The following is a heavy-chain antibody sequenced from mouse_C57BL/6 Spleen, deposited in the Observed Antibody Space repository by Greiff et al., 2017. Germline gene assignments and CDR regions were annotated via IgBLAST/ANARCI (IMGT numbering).Heavy chain of an antibody. D-gene: IGHD2-3*01. CDR3: ARFDGYYVRGAMDY. CDR1: GFTFSDYG. J-gene: IGHJ4*01. Sequence: EVQGVESGGGLVKPGGSLKLSCAASGFTFSDYGMHWVRQAPEKGLEWVAYISSGSSTIYYADTVKGRFTISRDNAKNTLFLQMTSLRSEDTAMYYCARFDGYYVRGAMDYWGQGTSVTVSS. V-gene: IGHV5-17*01. CDR2: ISSGSSTI.